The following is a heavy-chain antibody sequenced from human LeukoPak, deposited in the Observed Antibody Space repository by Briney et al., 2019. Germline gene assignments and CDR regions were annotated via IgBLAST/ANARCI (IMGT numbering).Heavy chain of an antibody. CDR3: AREDPSGNGYADTFDI. Sequence: ASVKVSCKASGYTFTGYYMHWVRQAPGQGLEWMGWINPNSGGTNYAQKFQGRVTMTRDTSISTAYMELSRLRSDDTAVYYCAREDPSGNGYADTFDIWGQGTMVTVSS. J-gene: IGHJ3*02. CDR1: GYTFTGYY. CDR2: INPNSGGT. V-gene: IGHV1-2*02. D-gene: IGHD3-22*01.